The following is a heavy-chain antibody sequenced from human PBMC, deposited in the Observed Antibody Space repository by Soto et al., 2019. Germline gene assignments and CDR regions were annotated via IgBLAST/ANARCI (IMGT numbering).Heavy chain of an antibody. CDR3: ARGYCSGGTCYLSEAFDI. J-gene: IGHJ3*02. D-gene: IGHD2-15*01. CDR2: VNSNSGGA. CDR1: GYTFTGYY. V-gene: IGHV1-2*02. Sequence: ASVKVSCKASGYTFTGYYIHWVRQAPGQGLEWMGWVNSNSGGANYSQNFQGRVTMTRDTSITTAYMELSRLRSDDTAEYYCARGYCSGGTCYLSEAFDIWGQGTMVTVSS.